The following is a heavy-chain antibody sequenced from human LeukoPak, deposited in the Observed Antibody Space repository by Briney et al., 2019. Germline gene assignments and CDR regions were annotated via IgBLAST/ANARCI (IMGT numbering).Heavy chain of an antibody. CDR3: ARRRYEQLDLDY. V-gene: IGHV5-51*01. J-gene: IGHJ4*02. CDR2: IYPGDSDT. CDR1: GYSFSSYW. D-gene: IGHD3/OR15-3a*01. Sequence: GESLKISCKGSGYSFSSYWIGWVRQMPGKGLEWMGNIYPGDSDTRYSPSFQGQVTISADKSISTAYVQWSSLKASDTAIYFCARRRYEQLDLDYWGQGTLVAVSS.